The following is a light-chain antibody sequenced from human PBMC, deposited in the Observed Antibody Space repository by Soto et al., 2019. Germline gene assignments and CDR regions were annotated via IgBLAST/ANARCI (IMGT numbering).Light chain of an antibody. CDR1: QSISSW. V-gene: IGKV1-5*01. Sequence: DIQMTQSPSTLSASVGDRVTITCRASQSISSWLAWYQQKPGKAPKLLIYDASSLESGVPSRFSGSGSGTDFTLTISSLESEDSGIYYCQQRYKWLTFGGGTKADIK. CDR3: QQRYKWLT. CDR2: DAS. J-gene: IGKJ4*01.